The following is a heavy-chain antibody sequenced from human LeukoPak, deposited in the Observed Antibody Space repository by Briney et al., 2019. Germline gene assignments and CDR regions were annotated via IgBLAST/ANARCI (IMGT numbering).Heavy chain of an antibody. Sequence: ASVKVSCKASGYTFTGYYMHWVRQAPGQGLEWMGWINPNSGGTNYAQKLQGRVTMTRDTSISTAYMELSRLRSDDTAVYYCARPAPAASGFVDYWGQGTLVTVSS. D-gene: IGHD2-2*01. CDR2: INPNSGGT. J-gene: IGHJ4*02. CDR3: ARPAPAASGFVDY. CDR1: GYTFTGYY. V-gene: IGHV1-2*02.